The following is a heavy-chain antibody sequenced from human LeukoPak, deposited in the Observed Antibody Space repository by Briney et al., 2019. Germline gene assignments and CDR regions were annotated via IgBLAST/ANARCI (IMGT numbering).Heavy chain of an antibody. J-gene: IGHJ4*02. CDR1: GFTLDDFG. V-gene: IGHV3-20*04. D-gene: IGHD6-19*01. CDR3: ARGGMSAGTWGYFDY. Sequence: GGSLRLSCAASGFTLDDFGMTWVGRAPGTGLGWCCGFNWNSGSTDYADSVKGRFPFLRDNAKHSLHLQVNSLRAQATAFYYCARGGMSAGTWGYFDYWCRGNVVTVSA. CDR2: FNWNSGST.